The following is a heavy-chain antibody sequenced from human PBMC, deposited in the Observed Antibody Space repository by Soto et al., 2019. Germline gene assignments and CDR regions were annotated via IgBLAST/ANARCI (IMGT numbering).Heavy chain of an antibody. D-gene: IGHD3-22*01. V-gene: IGHV1-8*01. CDR1: GYTFTSYD. CDR3: ARWWPYYYDSSGDYYGGRDGMDV. Sequence: ASVKVSCKASGYTFTSYDINWVRQATGQGLEWMGWMNPNSGNTGYAQKFQGRVTMTRNTSISTAYMELSSLRSEDTAVYYCARWWPYYYDSSGDYYGGRDGMDVWGQGTTVTVYS. CDR2: MNPNSGNT. J-gene: IGHJ6*02.